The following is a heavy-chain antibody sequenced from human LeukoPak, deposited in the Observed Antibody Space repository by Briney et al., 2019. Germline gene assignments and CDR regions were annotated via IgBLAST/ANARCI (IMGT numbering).Heavy chain of an antibody. J-gene: IGHJ3*02. Sequence: GASVKVSCKASGYTFTGYYMHWVRQAPGQGLEWMGWINPNSGGTNYAQKFQGRVTITADESTSTAYMELSSLRSEDTAVYYCARQRQERTYCYDSTHQHDAFDIWGQGTMVTVSS. CDR1: GYTFTGYY. D-gene: IGHD3-22*01. CDR2: INPNSGGT. CDR3: ARQRQERTYCYDSTHQHDAFDI. V-gene: IGHV1-2*02.